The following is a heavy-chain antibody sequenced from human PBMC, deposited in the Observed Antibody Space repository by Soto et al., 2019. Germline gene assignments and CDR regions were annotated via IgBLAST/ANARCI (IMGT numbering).Heavy chain of an antibody. Sequence: EVQLLESGGGLVQPGGSLRLSCAASGFTFSSSAMTWVRQTPGKGLEWVSSIDSGFTTYYSDSLKGHFTISRDNSKNTVYLQVNSLRADDTAVYYCAKDQWELMHWGQGTLVTVSS. V-gene: IGHV3-23*05. J-gene: IGHJ4*01. CDR2: IDSGFTT. CDR3: AKDQWELMH. CDR1: GFTFSSSA. D-gene: IGHD1-26*01.